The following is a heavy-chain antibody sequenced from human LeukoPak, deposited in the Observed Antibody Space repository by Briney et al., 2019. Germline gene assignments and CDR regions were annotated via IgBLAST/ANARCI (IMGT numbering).Heavy chain of an antibody. CDR1: GFTFSSFG. CDR2: IRYDGTNK. V-gene: IGHV3-30*02. CDR3: AKDPPYDSTGYYYAGAFDI. Sequence: GGSLRLSCAASGFTFSSFGMHWVRQAPGKGLEWVAFIRYDGTNKYYADSVKGRFTMSRDNSKNTLYLEMNSLRVEDTAVYYCAKDPPYDSTGYYYAGAFDIWGQGTMVTVSS. J-gene: IGHJ3*02. D-gene: IGHD3-22*01.